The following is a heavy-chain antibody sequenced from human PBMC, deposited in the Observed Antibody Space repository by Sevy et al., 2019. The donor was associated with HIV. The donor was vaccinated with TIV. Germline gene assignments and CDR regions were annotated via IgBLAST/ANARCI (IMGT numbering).Heavy chain of an antibody. D-gene: IGHD1-1*01. Sequence: GGSLRLSCAASGFTFSYFSMHWVRQAPGKGLEWVATISYDGSNEHYADSVKGRFTISRDNSKNALYLQMNSLRAEDTAVYPCALERLSSDVAEYFENWGQGTLVTVSS. CDR3: ALERLSSDVAEYFEN. J-gene: IGHJ1*01. V-gene: IGHV3-30-3*01. CDR2: ISYDGSNE. CDR1: GFTFSYFS.